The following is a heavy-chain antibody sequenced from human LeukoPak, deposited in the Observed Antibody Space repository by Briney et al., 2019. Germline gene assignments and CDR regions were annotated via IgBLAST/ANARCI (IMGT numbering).Heavy chain of an antibody. V-gene: IGHV3-23*01. CDR2: ISGRGGST. CDR1: GFTFSSYA. Sequence: GGSLRLSCAASGFTFSSYAMSWVRQAPGKGLEWVSAISGRGGSTYYADSVKGRFTISRDNAKNSLYLQMNSLRAEDTAVYYCARDGGVLRFLEWLPHYFDYWGQGTLVTVSS. D-gene: IGHD3-3*01. CDR3: ARDGGVLRFLEWLPHYFDY. J-gene: IGHJ4*02.